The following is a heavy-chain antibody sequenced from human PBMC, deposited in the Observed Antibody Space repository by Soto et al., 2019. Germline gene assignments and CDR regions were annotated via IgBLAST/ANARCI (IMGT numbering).Heavy chain of an antibody. Sequence: QVQLVQSGAEVKKPGSSVKVSCKASGGTFSSYAISWVRQAPGQGLEWMGGIISIFGTANYAQKFQGRVTIPADEPTSTAYMELSSLRSEDTAVYYFARPFPAAGSYYGMTSGAKGPRSPSP. CDR3: ARPFPAAGSYYGMTS. CDR2: IISIFGTA. CDR1: GGTFSSYA. D-gene: IGHD2-2*01. V-gene: IGHV1-69*12. J-gene: IGHJ6*02.